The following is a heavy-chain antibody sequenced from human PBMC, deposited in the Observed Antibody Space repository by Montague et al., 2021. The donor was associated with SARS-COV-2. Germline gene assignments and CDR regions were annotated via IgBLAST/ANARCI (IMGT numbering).Heavy chain of an antibody. CDR1: GGSFSGYY. CDR2: INHSGST. J-gene: IGHJ6*02. Sequence: SETLSLTCAVYGGSFSGYYWSWIRQPPGKGLEWIGEINHSGSTNYNPSLKSRVTISVDTSKDQFSLKLSSVTAADTAAYYCARVRYYSSGTSLGMDVWGQGTTVTVSS. V-gene: IGHV4-34*01. D-gene: IGHD3-10*01. CDR3: ARVRYYSSGTSLGMDV.